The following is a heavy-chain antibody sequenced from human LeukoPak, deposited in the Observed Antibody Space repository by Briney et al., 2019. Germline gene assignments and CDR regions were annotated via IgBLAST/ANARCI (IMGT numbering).Heavy chain of an antibody. J-gene: IGHJ4*02. V-gene: IGHV4-34*01. Sequence: SETLSLTCAVYGGSFSGYYWSWIRQPPGKGLEWIGEINHSGSTNYNPSLKSRVTISVDTSKNQFSLKLSSVTAADTAVCYCARSHPGIAAAGIDYWGQGTLVTVSS. CDR1: GGSFSGYY. CDR3: ARSHPGIAAAGIDY. CDR2: INHSGST. D-gene: IGHD6-13*01.